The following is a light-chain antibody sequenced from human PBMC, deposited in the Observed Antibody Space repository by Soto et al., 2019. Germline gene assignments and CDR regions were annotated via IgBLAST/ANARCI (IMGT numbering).Light chain of an antibody. Sequence: QSALTQPPSASGSPGQPVTISCTGTSSDVGGYNYVSWYQQHPGRAPKLMIYEVSKRPSGVPDRFSGSKSGNTASLTVSGLQPEDEADYYCSSYAGSSNLGVFGGGTKLTVL. V-gene: IGLV2-8*01. J-gene: IGLJ2*01. CDR3: SSYAGSSNLGV. CDR2: EVS. CDR1: SSDVGGYNY.